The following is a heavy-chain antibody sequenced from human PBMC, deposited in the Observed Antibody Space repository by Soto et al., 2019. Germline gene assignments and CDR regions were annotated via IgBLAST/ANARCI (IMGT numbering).Heavy chain of an antibody. V-gene: IGHV4-38-2*02. CDR3: ARGGDYYDSSGHRY. J-gene: IGHJ4*02. CDR2: IYHSGST. CDR1: GGSIRSYY. Sequence: SETLSLTCTVYGGSIRSYYWSWIRQPPGKGLEWIGSIYHSGSTYYNPSLKSRVTISVDTSKNQFSLKLSSVTAADTAVYYCARGGDYYDSSGHRYWGQGTLVTVSS. D-gene: IGHD3-22*01.